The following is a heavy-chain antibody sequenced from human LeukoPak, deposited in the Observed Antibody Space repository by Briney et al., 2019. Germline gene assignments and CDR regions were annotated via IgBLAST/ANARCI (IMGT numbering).Heavy chain of an antibody. CDR1: GFTFSTYG. CDR3: AKGHYDSSGYWLDY. V-gene: IGHV3-30*18. J-gene: IGHJ4*02. D-gene: IGHD3-22*01. CDR2: ISYDGSNK. Sequence: PGRSLRLSSAASGFTFSTYGMHWVRQAPGKGLEWVAVISYDGSNKYYADSVKGRFTISRDNSKNTLYLQMNSLRAEDTAVYYCAKGHYDSSGYWLDYWGQGTLVTVSS.